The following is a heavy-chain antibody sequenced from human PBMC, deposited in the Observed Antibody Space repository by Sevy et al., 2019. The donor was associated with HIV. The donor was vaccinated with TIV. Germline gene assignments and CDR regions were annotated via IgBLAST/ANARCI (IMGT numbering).Heavy chain of an antibody. D-gene: IGHD6-13*01. CDR3: ARDTPRIAADNGFGDWFDP. Sequence: GGSLRLSCAASGFTFSSYWMSWVRQAPGKGLEWVANIKQDGSEKYYVDSVKGRFTISRDNAKNSLYLQMNSLRAEDTAVYYCARDTPRIAADNGFGDWFDPWGQGTLVTVSS. V-gene: IGHV3-7*03. CDR1: GFTFSSYW. CDR2: IKQDGSEK. J-gene: IGHJ5*02.